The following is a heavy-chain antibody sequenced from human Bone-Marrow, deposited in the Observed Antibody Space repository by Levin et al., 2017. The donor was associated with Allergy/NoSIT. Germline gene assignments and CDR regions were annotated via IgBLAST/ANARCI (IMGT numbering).Heavy chain of an antibody. D-gene: IGHD3-10*01. Sequence: PVASVKVSCKASGYTFTGYYMHWVRQAPGQGLEWMGWINPNSGGTNYAQKFQGRVTMTRDTSISTAYMELSRLRSDDTAVYYCARDGTRGGHGSGSYDGYYMDVWGKGTTVTVSS. CDR1: GYTFTGYY. CDR2: INPNSGGT. J-gene: IGHJ6*03. CDR3: ARDGTRGGHGSGSYDGYYMDV. V-gene: IGHV1-2*02.